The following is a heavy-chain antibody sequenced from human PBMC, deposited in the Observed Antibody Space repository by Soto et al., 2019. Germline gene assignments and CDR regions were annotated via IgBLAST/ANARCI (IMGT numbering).Heavy chain of an antibody. J-gene: IGHJ6*02. CDR1: GGTFSSYA. CDR3: ASPVDTAMVTAVDGMDV. V-gene: IGHV1-69*01. CDR2: IIPIFGTA. Sequence: QVQLVQSGAEVKKPGSSVKVSCKASGGTFSSYAISWVRQAPGQGLVWMGGIIPIFGTANYAQKFQGRVTITADESTSIAYMELSSLRSEDTAVYYCASPVDTAMVTAVDGMDVWGQGTTVTVSS. D-gene: IGHD5-18*01.